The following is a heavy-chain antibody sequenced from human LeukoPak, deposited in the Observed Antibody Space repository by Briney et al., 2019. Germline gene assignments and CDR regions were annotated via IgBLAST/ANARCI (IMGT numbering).Heavy chain of an antibody. CDR2: ISWDGGTI. CDR1: GFTFDDYA. CDR3: SRGVVIDFYYYYMDV. J-gene: IGHJ6*03. D-gene: IGHD3-10*01. V-gene: IGHV3-43D*03. Sequence: GGSLRLSCAASGFTFDDYAMHWVRQAPGKGLEWVSLISWDGGTIYYADSVRGRFTISRDNSKNSLYLQMNSLRAEDTALYYCSRGVVIDFYYYYMDVWGKGTTVTVSS.